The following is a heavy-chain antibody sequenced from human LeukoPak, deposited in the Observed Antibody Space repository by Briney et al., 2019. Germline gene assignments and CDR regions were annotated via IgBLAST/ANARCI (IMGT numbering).Heavy chain of an antibody. Sequence: GGSLRLSCAASGFILSNYAMSWVRQAPGKGLEWVSAIVGRGSSTYYADSVKGRFTISRDNSKNTLYLQLNRLRAEDTAVYYCAKWGDYDILTGYYDSDYWGQGTLVTVSS. V-gene: IGHV3-23*01. CDR3: AKWGDYDILTGYYDSDY. CDR2: IVGRGSST. CDR1: GFILSNYA. D-gene: IGHD3-9*01. J-gene: IGHJ4*02.